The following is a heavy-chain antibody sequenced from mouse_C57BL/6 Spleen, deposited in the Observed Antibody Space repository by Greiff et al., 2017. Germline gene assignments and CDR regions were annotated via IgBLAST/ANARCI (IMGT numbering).Heavy chain of an antibody. CDR1: GFTFSSYA. CDR3: TREGLYDYEVDY. J-gene: IGHJ4*01. CDR2: ISSGGDYI. V-gene: IGHV5-9-1*02. Sequence: EVQGVESGEGLVKPGGSLKLSCAASGFTFSSYAMSWVRQTPEKRLEWVAYISSGGDYIYYADTVKGRFTISRDNARNTLYLQMSSLKSEDTAMYYCTREGLYDYEVDYWGQGTSVTVSS. D-gene: IGHD2-4*01.